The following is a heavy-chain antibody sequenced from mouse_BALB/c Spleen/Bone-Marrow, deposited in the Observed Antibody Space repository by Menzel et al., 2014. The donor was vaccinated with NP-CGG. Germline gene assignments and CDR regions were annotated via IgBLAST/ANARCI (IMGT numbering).Heavy chain of an antibody. V-gene: IGHV7-3*02. CDR2: IRNKANGYTT. J-gene: IGHJ2*01. Sequence: EVQLVESGGGLVQPGGSLRLSCATSGFTFTDYYMNWVRQPPGKALEWLVFIRNKANGYTTEYSASVKGRFTISRDNSQNILYLQMNTLRAEDSATYYCARDKGRVFFDYWGQGTTLTVSS. CDR3: ARDKGRVFFDY. CDR1: GFTFTDYY.